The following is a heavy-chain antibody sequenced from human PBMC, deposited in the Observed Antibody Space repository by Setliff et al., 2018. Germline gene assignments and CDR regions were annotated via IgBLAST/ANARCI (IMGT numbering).Heavy chain of an antibody. CDR1: GYSISSGYI. V-gene: IGHV4-38-2*02. J-gene: IGHJ4*02. D-gene: IGHD2-21*02. Sequence: PSETLSLTCTVSGYSISSGYIWGWIRQPPGKGLEWVGNIGHTGSINYNPSLKSRLTISRDTSKNQVSLKLNSVTAIDTAVYYCARDLGHGGDSDYWGQGILVTVSS. CDR2: IGHTGSI. CDR3: ARDLGHGGDSDY.